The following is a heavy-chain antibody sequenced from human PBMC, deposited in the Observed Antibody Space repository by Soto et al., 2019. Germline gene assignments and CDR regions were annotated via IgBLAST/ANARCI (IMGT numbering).Heavy chain of an antibody. J-gene: IGHJ5*02. CDR2: TSYDGSKR. CDR3: AKGEYLYASRGALDP. D-gene: IGHD3-22*01. CDR1: GFTFSTYD. V-gene: IGHV3-30*18. Sequence: QVQMVESGGGVVHPGRSLRLSCVASGFTFSTYDIHWVRQAPGKGLEWVAVTSYDGSKRYYADSVVGRFTISRDNSKNPVDLQMNSLRAEDTAIYYCAKGEYLYASRGALDPWGQGTLVTVSS.